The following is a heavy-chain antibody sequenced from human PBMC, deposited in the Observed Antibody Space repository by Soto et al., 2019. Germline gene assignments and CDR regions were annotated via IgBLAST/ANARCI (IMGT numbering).Heavy chain of an antibody. CDR2: INPNSGGT. D-gene: IGHD3-22*01. J-gene: IGHJ3*02. V-gene: IGHV1-2*04. CDR1: GYTFTSYA. CDR3: ATSPRGKAYYYDSSGPSTPHAFDI. Sequence: ASVKVSCKASGYTFTSYAMHWVRQAPGQGLEWMGWINPNSGGTNYAQKFQGWVTMTRDTSISTAYMELSRLRSDDTAVYYCATSPRGKAYYYDSSGPSTPHAFDIWGQGTMVTVSS.